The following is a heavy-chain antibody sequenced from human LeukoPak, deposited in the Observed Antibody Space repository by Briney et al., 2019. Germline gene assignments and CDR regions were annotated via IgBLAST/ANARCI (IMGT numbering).Heavy chain of an antibody. CDR1: GFTFRSYA. Sequence: PGGSLRLSCAASGFTFRSYAMNWVRQAPGKGLERVSSISGSGGSTYYADSVKGRFTISRDNSKSTLYLQMHCRRAEDTAVYHCAKDGPSRTGEYWGQGTLLTVSS. V-gene: IGHV3-23*01. CDR2: ISGSGGST. D-gene: IGHD3-16*01. CDR3: AKDGPSRTGEY. J-gene: IGHJ4*02.